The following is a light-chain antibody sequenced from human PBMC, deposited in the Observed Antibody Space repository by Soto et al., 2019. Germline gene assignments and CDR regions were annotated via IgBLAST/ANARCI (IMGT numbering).Light chain of an antibody. CDR3: GSYTTSSNYV. V-gene: IGLV2-14*01. Sequence: SALTQPASVSGSPGQSITISCTGTSSDVGAYNYVSWYQQHPGKASKLMIYDVSHRPSGVSHRFSGSKSGNTASLTISGLQAEDEADYYCGSYTTSSNYVFGTGTKVTVL. CDR2: DVS. J-gene: IGLJ1*01. CDR1: SSDVGAYNY.